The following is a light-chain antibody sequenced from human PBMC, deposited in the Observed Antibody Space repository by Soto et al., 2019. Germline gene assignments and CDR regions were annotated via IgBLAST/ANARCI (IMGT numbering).Light chain of an antibody. V-gene: IGKV3D-20*02. J-gene: IGKJ5*01. CDR2: DAS. CDR3: QQRSNWIT. Sequence: EIVVTHSPATLSLSPGEGATVSCRASQSVSSYLAWYQQKPGQAPRLLIFDASSRATGIPDRLRGSGSETDFTLTISRLEPEDFAIYYCQQRSNWITFGQGTRLEI. CDR1: QSVSSY.